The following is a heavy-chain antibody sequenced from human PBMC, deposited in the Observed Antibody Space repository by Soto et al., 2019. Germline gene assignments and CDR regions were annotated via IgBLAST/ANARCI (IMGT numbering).Heavy chain of an antibody. CDR1: GGSVSSGSYY. CDR2: IYYSGST. CDR3: ARDRGSGYYGMDV. J-gene: IGHJ6*02. D-gene: IGHD3-22*01. Sequence: SETLSLTCTVSGGSVSSGSYYWSWIRQPPGKGLEWIGYIYYSGSTNYNPSLKSRVTISVDTSKNQFSLKLSSVTAADTAVYYCARDRGSGYYGMDVWGQGTTVTVSS. V-gene: IGHV4-61*01.